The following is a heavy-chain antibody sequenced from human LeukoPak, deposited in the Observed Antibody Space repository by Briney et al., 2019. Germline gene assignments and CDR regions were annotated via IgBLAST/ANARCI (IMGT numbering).Heavy chain of an antibody. Sequence: GGSLRLSCAASGFIFSNHAFHWVPQAPGKGLEWVALISYDGGIEHYADSVRGRFTISRDNSKNTVYLHMSSLRPEDTAIYYCARDTEPRFDHWGQGALVTVSS. CDR2: ISYDGGIE. V-gene: IGHV3-30*04. J-gene: IGHJ4*02. CDR1: GFIFSNHA. D-gene: IGHD4-11*01. CDR3: ARDTEPRFDH.